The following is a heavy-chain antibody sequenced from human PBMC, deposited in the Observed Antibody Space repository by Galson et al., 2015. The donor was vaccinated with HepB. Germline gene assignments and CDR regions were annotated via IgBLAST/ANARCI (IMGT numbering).Heavy chain of an antibody. J-gene: IGHJ6*03. CDR3: ARNGPQSSVLRYFDWFPLGYMDV. CDR1: GGTFSSYD. CDR2: IIPIFGTA. D-gene: IGHD3-9*01. Sequence: SVKVSCRASGGTFSSYDISWVRQAPGQGLEWMGGIIPIFGTANYAQKFQGRVTITANESTSTAYMELSSLRSEDTSVYYCARNGPQSSVLRYFDWFPLGYMDVWGKGTTFTVSS. V-gene: IGHV1-69*13.